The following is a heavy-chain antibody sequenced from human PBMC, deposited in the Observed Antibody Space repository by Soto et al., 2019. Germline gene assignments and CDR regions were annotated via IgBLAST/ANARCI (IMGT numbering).Heavy chain of an antibody. V-gene: IGHV3-23*01. Sequence: EVQLLESGGGLVQPVGSLSLSCEASGFTFSSYSMNWVRQAPGKGLEWVSAISGSGGSTYYADSVKGRFTISRDNSKNTLYLQMKRLRAEDTAVYYWAKGLTYSSSWYYFYHYMDVWGKGTTVTVSS. D-gene: IGHD6-13*01. CDR1: GFTFSSYS. CDR2: ISGSGGST. CDR3: AKGLTYSSSWYYFYHYMDV. J-gene: IGHJ6*03.